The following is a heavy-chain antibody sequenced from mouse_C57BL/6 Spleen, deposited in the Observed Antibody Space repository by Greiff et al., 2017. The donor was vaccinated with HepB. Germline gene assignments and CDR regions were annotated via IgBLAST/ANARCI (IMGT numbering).Heavy chain of an antibody. CDR1: GYAFSSYW. V-gene: IGHV1-80*01. CDR3: ARPLYGNYAMDY. Sequence: QVQLKESGAELVKPGASVKISCKASGYAFSSYWMNWVKQRPGKGLEWIGQIYPGDGYTNYNGKFKGKATLTADKSSSTAYMQLSSLTSEDSAVYFCARPLYGNYAMDYWGQGTSVTVSS. CDR2: IYPGDGYT. J-gene: IGHJ4*01. D-gene: IGHD2-1*01.